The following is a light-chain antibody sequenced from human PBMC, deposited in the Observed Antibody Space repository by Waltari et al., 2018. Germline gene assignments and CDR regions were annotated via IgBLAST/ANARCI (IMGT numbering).Light chain of an antibody. V-gene: IGLV2-14*03. CDR3: SSQTSDGVVL. J-gene: IGLJ2*01. Sequence: QSALTQPAYVSGSPGQSITISCTGTSSAVGASDYVSWFRPHPGTATQVIIYDVTTRPSGVSNRFSGSKAANTASLTIAGLQAEDEADYYCSSQTSDGVVLCGGGTKVTVL. CDR1: SSAVGASDY. CDR2: DVT.